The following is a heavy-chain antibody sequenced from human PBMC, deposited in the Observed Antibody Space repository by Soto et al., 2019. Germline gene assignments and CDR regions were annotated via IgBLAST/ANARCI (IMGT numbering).Heavy chain of an antibody. CDR1: GFIVTSSY. J-gene: IGHJ6*02. CDR2: IYSGGTT. Sequence: EVQLVESGGGLVQPGGSLRLSCADSGFIVTSSYMNWVRQAPGKGLEWVSAIYSGGTTYYADSVKGRFTISRDDSKNTFLVLLNSLGAEDAAVYYCSRVKIGYCSSTSGYYGMDVWGQGTTVTVSS. V-gene: IGHV3-66*01. D-gene: IGHD2-2*01. CDR3: SRVKIGYCSSTSGYYGMDV.